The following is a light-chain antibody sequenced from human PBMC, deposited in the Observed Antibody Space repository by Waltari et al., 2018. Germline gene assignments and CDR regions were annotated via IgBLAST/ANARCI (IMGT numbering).Light chain of an antibody. J-gene: IGKJ1*01. CDR2: DAS. CDR1: QSVSNY. CDR3: QQRTKWPRT. Sequence: DIVLTQSPATLSLSPGERALLSCRASQSVSNYVAWYQQKPGQAPVILISDASKRASGIPARFSGRGSGTEFSLIISSLEPEDFATYYCQQRTKWPRTFGQGT. V-gene: IGKV3-11*01.